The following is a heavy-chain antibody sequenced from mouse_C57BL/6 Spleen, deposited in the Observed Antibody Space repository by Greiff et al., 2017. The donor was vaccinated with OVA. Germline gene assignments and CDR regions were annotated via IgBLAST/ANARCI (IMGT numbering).Heavy chain of an antibody. V-gene: IGHV2-2*01. CDR1: GFSLTSYG. D-gene: IGHD1-1*01. CDR2: IWSGGST. CDR3: AKGIYYGSSYLAY. Sequence: VQVVESGPGLVQPSQSLSITCTVSGFSLTSYGVHWVRQSPGKGLEWLGVIWSGGSTDYNAAFISRLSISKDNSKSQVFFKMNSLQADDTAIYYCAKGIYYGSSYLAYWGQGTLVTVSA. J-gene: IGHJ3*01.